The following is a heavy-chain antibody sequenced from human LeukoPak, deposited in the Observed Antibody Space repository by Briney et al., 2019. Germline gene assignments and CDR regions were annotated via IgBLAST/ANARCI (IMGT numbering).Heavy chain of an antibody. J-gene: IGHJ4*02. CDR1: GFTFSSYA. CDR2: ISISGTKT. Sequence: GGSLRLSCAASGFTFSSYAMTWVRQAPGKGLEWVSAISISGTKTYYADSVKGRFTISRDNSKNTLYLQMYSLRAEDTAVYYCANEIRPNDYWGQGTLVTVSS. V-gene: IGHV3-23*01. CDR3: ANEIRPNDY. D-gene: IGHD4-17*01.